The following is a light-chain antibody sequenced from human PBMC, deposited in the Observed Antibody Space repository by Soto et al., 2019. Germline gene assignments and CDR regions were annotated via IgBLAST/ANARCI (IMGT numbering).Light chain of an antibody. J-gene: IGLJ2*01. CDR1: SSDVGGYNY. Sequence: QSALTQPASVSGSPRQSITISCTGTSSDVGGYNYVSWHQQHPGKAPKLMIYDVSNRPSGVSNRFSGSKSGNTASLTISGLQAEDEADYYCTSYTSSSTLVVFGGGTKLTVL. CDR2: DVS. V-gene: IGLV2-14*01. CDR3: TSYTSSSTLVV.